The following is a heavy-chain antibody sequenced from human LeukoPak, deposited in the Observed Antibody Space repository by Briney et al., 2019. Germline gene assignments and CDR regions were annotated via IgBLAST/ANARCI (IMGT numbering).Heavy chain of an antibody. CDR3: VRGTGY. V-gene: IGHV3-64D*06. CDR1: GFTFSTYV. Sequence: GGSLRLSCSVSGFTFSTYVMHWVRQAPGKGLKYVSAISSNGDNTYYADSVKGRFTISRDNSKNTLYLQMSSLRADDTAVYYCVRGTGYWGQGTLVTVSS. CDR2: ISSNGDNT. J-gene: IGHJ4*02.